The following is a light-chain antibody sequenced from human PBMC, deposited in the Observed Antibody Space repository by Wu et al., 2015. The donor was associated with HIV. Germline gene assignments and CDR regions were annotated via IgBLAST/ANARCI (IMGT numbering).Light chain of an antibody. CDR3: QQNLITPRS. V-gene: IGKV1-39*01. CDR2: GAS. CDR1: QSISTF. J-gene: IGKJ2*03. Sequence: DMQMTQSPSSLSASVGDRVTITCRTSQSISTFLNWYQQKPGKAPKLLVYGASSLQTGVPPRFIGSGSGTYFTLTISNLQPEDFAIYFCQQNLITPRSFGQGTKLEIE.